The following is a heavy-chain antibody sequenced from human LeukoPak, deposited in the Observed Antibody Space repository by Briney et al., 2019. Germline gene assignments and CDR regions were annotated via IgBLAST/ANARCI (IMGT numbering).Heavy chain of an antibody. CDR2: IYTSGST. CDR3: ARDPSGSYSSEAWFDY. Sequence: SETLSLTCTVSGGSISSGRNYWRWIRQPAGEGLEWVGRIYTSGSTNYNPSLKSRVTISVDTSKNQFSLKLSSVTAADTVVYYCARDPSGSYSSEAWFDYWGQGTLVTVSS. CDR1: GGSISSGRNY. D-gene: IGHD1-26*01. J-gene: IGHJ4*02. V-gene: IGHV4-61*02.